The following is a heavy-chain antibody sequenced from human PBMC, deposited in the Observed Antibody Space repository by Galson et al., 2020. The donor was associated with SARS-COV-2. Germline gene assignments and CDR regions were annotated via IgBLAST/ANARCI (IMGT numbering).Heavy chain of an antibody. CDR1: GYTYNRYY. CDR2: INTNTGDT. J-gene: IGHJ6*03. Sequence: ASVKVSCKASGYTYNRYYMQWVRQAPGQGLEWMGPINTNTGDTNYAQEFQGRVTMTRDTSISTAYMELSRLRSDDTAVYYCAREDYYYYMDVWGKGTTVTVSS. V-gene: IGHV1-2*06. CDR3: AREDYYYYMDV.